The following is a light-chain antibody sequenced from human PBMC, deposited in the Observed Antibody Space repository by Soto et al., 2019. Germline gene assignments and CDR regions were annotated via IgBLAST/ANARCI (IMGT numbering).Light chain of an antibody. J-gene: IGLJ7*01. CDR1: SSNIGAGYD. CDR2: GNS. Sequence: QSVLTQPPSVSGAPGQRVTISCTGSSSNIGAGYDVHWYQQLPGTAPKLLIYGNSNRPSGVPDRFSGSKSGTSASLAITGLQAEDEADYYCHSYDSSLSASAVFGGGTQLTVL. V-gene: IGLV1-40*01. CDR3: HSYDSSLSASAV.